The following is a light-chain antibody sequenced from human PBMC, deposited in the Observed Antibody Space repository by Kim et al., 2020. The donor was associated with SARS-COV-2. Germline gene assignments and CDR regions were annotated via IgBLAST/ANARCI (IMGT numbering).Light chain of an antibody. Sequence: SPGERATLSCRASQSISRNLAWYQQKPGQAPRLLIYDASTRATGIPARFSGSGSGKEFTFTISSLQSEDLALYYCQQYNTWPPDYTFGQGTKLEI. J-gene: IGKJ2*01. CDR2: DAS. V-gene: IGKV3-15*01. CDR3: QQYNTWPPDYT. CDR1: QSISRN.